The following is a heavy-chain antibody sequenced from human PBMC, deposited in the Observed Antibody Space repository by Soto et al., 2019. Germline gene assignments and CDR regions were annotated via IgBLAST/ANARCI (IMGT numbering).Heavy chain of an antibody. CDR1: GGSISSGGRY. CDR2: IYYSGST. Sequence: SETLSLTCTVSGGSISSGGRYWSWIRQHPGKGLEWIGYIYYSGSTYYNPSLKSRVTISVDTSKNQFSLKLSSVTAADTAVYYCAMEGDYSSFGMDVWGQGTTVTVSS. CDR3: AMEGDYSSFGMDV. D-gene: IGHD4-17*01. J-gene: IGHJ6*02. V-gene: IGHV4-31*03.